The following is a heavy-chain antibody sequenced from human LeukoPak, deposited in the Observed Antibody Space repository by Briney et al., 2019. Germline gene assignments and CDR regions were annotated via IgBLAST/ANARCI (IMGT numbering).Heavy chain of an antibody. V-gene: IGHV3-7*01. J-gene: IGHJ4*02. CDR2: IRPDGGEK. D-gene: IGHD6-19*01. CDR3: ARDGSGWSKD. CDR1: GFSFNSYG. Sequence: GGSLRLSCAASGFSFNSYGMHWVRQAPGKGLEWVANIRPDGGEKYYVDSVKGRFIISRDNAKNSLFLQMNSLRAEDTAVYFCARDGSGWSKDWGQGTLVTVSS.